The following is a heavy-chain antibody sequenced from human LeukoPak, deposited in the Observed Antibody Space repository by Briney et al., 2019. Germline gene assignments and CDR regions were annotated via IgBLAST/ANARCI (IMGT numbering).Heavy chain of an antibody. CDR2: ISGSGGST. Sequence: PGGSLRLSCAASGFTFSSYAMSWVRQAPGKGLEWVSAISGSGGSTYYADSVKGRFTISRDNSKNTLYLQMNSLRAEDTAVYYCAKDGLAAPYYYGMDVWGQGTTVTVSS. V-gene: IGHV3-23*01. CDR3: AKDGLAAPYYYGMDV. CDR1: GFTFSSYA. D-gene: IGHD2-15*01. J-gene: IGHJ6*02.